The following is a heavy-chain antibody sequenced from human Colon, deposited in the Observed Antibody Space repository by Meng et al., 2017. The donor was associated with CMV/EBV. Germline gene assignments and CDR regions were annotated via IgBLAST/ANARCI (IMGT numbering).Heavy chain of an antibody. V-gene: IGHV3-30*04. CDR1: GFTFSGFA. J-gene: IGHJ4*02. Sequence: GESLKISCAASGFTFSGFAIHWVRQAPGKGLEWVAIILSDGNDKYYADSVKGRLTVSRDNSKNTVYLQMNSLGAEDTAIYYCARDQDFFGYTYGTPFDYWGQGTLDTVSS. D-gene: IGHD5-18*01. CDR3: ARDQDFFGYTYGTPFDY. CDR2: ILSDGNDK.